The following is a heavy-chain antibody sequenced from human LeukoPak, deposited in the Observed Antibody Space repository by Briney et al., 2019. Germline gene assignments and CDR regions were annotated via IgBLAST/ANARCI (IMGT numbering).Heavy chain of an antibody. CDR1: GGSISSYY. CDR3: ARGIVVVPYYYYYYGMDV. V-gene: IGHV4-59*01. D-gene: IGHD3-22*01. CDR2: IYYSGST. Sequence: SETLSLTCTVSGGSISSYYWSWIRQPPGKGLEWIGYIYYSGSTNYNPSLKSRVTISVDTSKNHFSLKLSSVTAADTAVYYCARGIVVVPYYYYYYGMDVWGQGTTVTVSS. J-gene: IGHJ6*02.